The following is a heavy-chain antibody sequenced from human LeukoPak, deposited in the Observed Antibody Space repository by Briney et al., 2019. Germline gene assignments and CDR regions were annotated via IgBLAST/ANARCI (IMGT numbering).Heavy chain of an antibody. CDR2: ISGDDDNT. CDR3: AGRQQWLVSPDDY. CDR1: GFTFNNYA. Sequence: HPGGSLRLSCAASGFTFNNYAMSWVRRAPGKGPEWVSAISGDDDNTYYADSEKGRFTISRDNSKNTLYLQMNSLRAEDTAVYYCAGRQQWLVSPDDYWGQGTLVTVSS. J-gene: IGHJ4*02. V-gene: IGHV3-23*01. D-gene: IGHD6-19*01.